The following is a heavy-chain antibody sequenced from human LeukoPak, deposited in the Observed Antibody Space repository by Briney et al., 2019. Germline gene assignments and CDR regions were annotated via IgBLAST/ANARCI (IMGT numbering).Heavy chain of an antibody. V-gene: IGHV1-2*02. J-gene: IGHJ4*02. Sequence: ASVKVSCKASGGTFSSYAISWVRQAPGQGLEWMGWINPNSGGTNYAQKFQGRVTMTRDTSISTAYMELSRLRSDDTAVYYCARLGGRDGYADYWGQGTLVTVSS. CDR1: GGTFSSYA. CDR3: ARLGGRDGYADY. D-gene: IGHD5-24*01. CDR2: INPNSGGT.